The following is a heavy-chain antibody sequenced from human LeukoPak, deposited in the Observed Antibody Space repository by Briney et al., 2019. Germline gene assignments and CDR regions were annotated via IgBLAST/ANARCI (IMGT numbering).Heavy chain of an antibody. J-gene: IGHJ4*02. CDR2: IYPGDSDT. CDR1: GYSLTSYW. CDR3: AREGTATVTSPDY. V-gene: IGHV5-51*01. Sequence: GESLKISCKGSGYSLTSYWIGWVRQMPGKGLEWMGIIYPGDSDTRYSPSFQGQVTISADKSISTAYLQWSSLKASDTAMYYCAREGTATVTSPDYWGQGTLVTVSS. D-gene: IGHD5-18*01.